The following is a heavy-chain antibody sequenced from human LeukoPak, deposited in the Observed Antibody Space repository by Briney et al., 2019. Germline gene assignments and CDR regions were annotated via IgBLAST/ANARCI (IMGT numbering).Heavy chain of an antibody. CDR3: ARGDDYGDYLSAFDI. Sequence: ASVKVSCKASGYRFTSYGIIWVRQAPGQGLEWMGGISAYNGNTNYGQKLQGRVTMTSDTSTSTAYMELRSLRSDDTAVYYCARGDDYGDYLSAFDIWGQGTMVTVSS. CDR2: ISAYNGNT. CDR1: GYRFTSYG. J-gene: IGHJ3*02. V-gene: IGHV1-18*04. D-gene: IGHD4-17*01.